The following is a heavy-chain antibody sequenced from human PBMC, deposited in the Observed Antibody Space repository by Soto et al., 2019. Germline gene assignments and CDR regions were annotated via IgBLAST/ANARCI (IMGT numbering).Heavy chain of an antibody. Sequence: EVQLLESGGGLVQPGGSLRLSCAASGFTFRNYAMMWVRQAPGKGLEWVAAISGTNGRTYYADFVKGRFIISRDNSRNTFYLEMKSLRAEDTALYYCAKDEALIAAAGIALDPWGQGTLVIVSS. CDR1: GFTFRNYA. J-gene: IGHJ5*02. CDR3: AKDEALIAAAGIALDP. V-gene: IGHV3-23*01. D-gene: IGHD6-13*01. CDR2: ISGTNGRT.